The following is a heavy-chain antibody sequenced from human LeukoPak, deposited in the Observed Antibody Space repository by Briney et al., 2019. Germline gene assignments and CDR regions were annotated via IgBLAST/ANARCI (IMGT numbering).Heavy chain of an antibody. CDR3: ARGVAGYCSDGSCYRDDAMDV. CDR2: IHYSGST. CDR1: GGPISGHDCF. V-gene: IGHV4-30-4*01. D-gene: IGHD2-15*01. Sequence: SQTLSLTCTVSGGPISGHDCFWSWIRQPPGKGLEWIGYIHYSGSTYYNPSLESRVTISVDTSQNHFSLKLSSVTAADTAVYYCARGVAGYCSDGSCYRDDAMDVWGQGTTVTVSS. J-gene: IGHJ6*02.